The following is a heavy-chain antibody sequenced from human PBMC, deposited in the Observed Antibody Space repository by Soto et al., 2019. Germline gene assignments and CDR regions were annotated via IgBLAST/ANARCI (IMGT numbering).Heavy chain of an antibody. CDR1: GFIFDDYA. D-gene: IGHD5-18*01. CDR2: ITWNSDNM. CDR3: ARTKGGFSYVLDY. J-gene: IGHJ4*02. Sequence: PGGSLRLSCVASGFIFDDYAMHWVRQAPGKGLEWVSRITWNSDNMGYADSVKGRFTISRDNAKNSLYLQMNSLRAEDTAFYYCARTKGGFSYVLDYWGPGTLVTVSS. V-gene: IGHV3-9*01.